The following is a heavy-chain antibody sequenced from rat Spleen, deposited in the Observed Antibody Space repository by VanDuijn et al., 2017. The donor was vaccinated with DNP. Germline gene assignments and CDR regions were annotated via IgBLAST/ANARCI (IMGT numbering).Heavy chain of an antibody. D-gene: IGHD3-1*01. CDR1: GFSLTSFH. CDR2: MQTGGDT. V-gene: IGHV2S1*01. J-gene: IGHJ2*01. CDR3: ARDATPLLFDY. Sequence: QVQLKESGPGLVQPSQTLSPTCTVPGFSLTSFHIHWFRQPPGKGLEWMGRMQTGGDTDFTSALKSRLSISRDTSKSQVFLKMNSLQTEDTATYYCARDATPLLFDYWGQGVMVTVSS.